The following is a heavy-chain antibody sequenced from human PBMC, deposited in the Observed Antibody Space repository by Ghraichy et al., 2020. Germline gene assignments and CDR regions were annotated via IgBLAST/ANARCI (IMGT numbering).Heavy chain of an antibody. CDR3: ARVTWFGESTNWFDP. CDR1: GDTIYSGGYY. Sequence: SETLSLTCTVSGDTIYSGGYYWSWIRQHPGKGLEWIGYIFHSGSTHYNPSLKSRVSMSLDKSENQFALKLSSVTVADTAVYYCARVTWFGESTNWFDPWGQGALVTVSS. J-gene: IGHJ5*02. V-gene: IGHV4-31*03. CDR2: IFHSGST. D-gene: IGHD3-10*01.